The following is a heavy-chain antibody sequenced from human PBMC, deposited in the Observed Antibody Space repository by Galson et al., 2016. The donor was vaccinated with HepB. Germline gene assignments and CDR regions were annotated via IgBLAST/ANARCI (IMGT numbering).Heavy chain of an antibody. CDR3: ARWDGGCGGYCYIYDY. D-gene: IGHD2-21*02. V-gene: IGHV1-18*01. Sequence: SVKVSCKASGYTFTNYGIGWVRQAPGQGLEWMGWISAYNGETDSAQKFQGRITMTTDASTGTAYMELRPLRSDDTAVYYCARWDGGCGGYCYIYDYWGQGTLVTVSS. J-gene: IGHJ4*02. CDR2: ISAYNGET. CDR1: GYTFTNYG.